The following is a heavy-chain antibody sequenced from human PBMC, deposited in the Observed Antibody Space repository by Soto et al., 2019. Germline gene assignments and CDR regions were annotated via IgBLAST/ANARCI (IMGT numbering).Heavy chain of an antibody. CDR3: ARSVGATRSAYYFDY. D-gene: IGHD1-26*01. J-gene: IGHJ4*02. V-gene: IGHV1-69*13. Sequence: GASVKVSCKASGGTFSSYAISWVRQAPGQGLEWMGGIIPIFGTANYAQKFQGRVTITADESTSTAYMELSSLRSEDTAVYYCARSVGATRSAYYFDYWGQGTLVTVSS. CDR1: GGTFSSYA. CDR2: IIPIFGTA.